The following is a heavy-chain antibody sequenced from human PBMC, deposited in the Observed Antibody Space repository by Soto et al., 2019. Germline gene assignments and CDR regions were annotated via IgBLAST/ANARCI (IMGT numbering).Heavy chain of an antibody. D-gene: IGHD3-16*02. Sequence: EVLLLESGGGLGQPGGSLRLSCAASGFTFSTYVMTWVRQAPGKGLEWGSGISDSGSNTYYAGSVMGRFTISSDNSTNTIHWPMDRLGVDDTAVYYCAQSPATVIPARRFDHWGPGTLVTVSS. CDR2: ISDSGSNT. CDR3: AQSPATVIPARRFDH. V-gene: IGHV3-23*01. J-gene: IGHJ4*02. CDR1: GFTFSTYV.